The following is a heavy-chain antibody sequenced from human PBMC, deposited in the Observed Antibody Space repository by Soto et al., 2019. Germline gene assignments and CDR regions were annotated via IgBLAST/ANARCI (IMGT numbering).Heavy chain of an antibody. J-gene: IGHJ4*02. CDR3: AKKTYYYDSSGYDAPDY. CDR2: ISYDGSNK. Sequence: PGGSLRLSCAASGFTFSSYGMHRVRQAPGKGLEWVAVISYDGSNKYYADSVKGRFTISRDNSKNTLYLQMNSLRAEDTAVYYCAKKTYYYDSSGYDAPDYWGQGTLVTVSS. CDR1: GFTFSSYG. V-gene: IGHV3-30*18. D-gene: IGHD3-22*01.